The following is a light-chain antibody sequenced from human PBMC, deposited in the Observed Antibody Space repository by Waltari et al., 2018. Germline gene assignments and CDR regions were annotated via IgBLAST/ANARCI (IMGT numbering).Light chain of an antibody. Sequence: QSVLTQPPSASGAPRQSVTIPCPGTRSNLGPYSVYRYQQLPGTAPNLLIYYSDQRPSGVPDRFSGSKSGTSASLAITGLRSEDEADYYCAAWDNSLSSPVFGGGTRLTVL. V-gene: IGLV1-47*02. CDR3: AAWDNSLSSPV. CDR1: RSNLGPYS. CDR2: YSD. J-gene: IGLJ2*01.